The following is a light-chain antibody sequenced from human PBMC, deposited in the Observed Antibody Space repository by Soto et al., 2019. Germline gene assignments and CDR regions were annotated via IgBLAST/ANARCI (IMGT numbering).Light chain of an antibody. Sequence: QSALTQPASVSGSPGQSITISCTGTSSDVGNYNYVSWYQQHPGKAPKLMIYDVSNRPSGVSNRFSGSKSGNTASLTISGLQTEDEADYYCNSYTSSSTLVXGTGTKVTV. J-gene: IGLJ1*01. CDR3: NSYTSSSTLV. V-gene: IGLV2-14*03. CDR2: DVS. CDR1: SSDVGNYNY.